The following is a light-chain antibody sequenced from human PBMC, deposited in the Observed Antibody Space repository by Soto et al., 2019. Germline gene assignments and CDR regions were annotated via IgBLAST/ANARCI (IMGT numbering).Light chain of an antibody. CDR1: NSDVGGYNY. V-gene: IGLV2-11*01. J-gene: IGLJ1*01. Sequence: QSVLTQPRSVSRSPGQSVTISCTGTNSDVGGYNYVSWYQQHPGKAPKLMIYDVSKRPSGVPDRFSGSKSGNTASLTISGLQAEDEADYYCCSYAGSYTYVFGTGTKVTV. CDR3: CSYAGSYTYV. CDR2: DVS.